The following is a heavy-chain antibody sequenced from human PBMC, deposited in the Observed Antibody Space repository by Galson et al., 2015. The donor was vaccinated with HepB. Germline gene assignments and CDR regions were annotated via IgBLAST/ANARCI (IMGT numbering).Heavy chain of an antibody. J-gene: IGHJ3*02. D-gene: IGHD3-22*01. CDR1: GYSFTSYW. V-gene: IGHV5-51*01. Sequence: QSGAEVKKPGESLKISCKGSGYSFTSYWIGWVRQMPGKGLEWMGIIYPGDSDTRYSPSFQGQVTISADKSISTAYLQWSSLKASDTAMYYCAKTFRSGYYNYAFDIWGQGTMVTVSS. CDR2: IYPGDSDT. CDR3: AKTFRSGYYNYAFDI.